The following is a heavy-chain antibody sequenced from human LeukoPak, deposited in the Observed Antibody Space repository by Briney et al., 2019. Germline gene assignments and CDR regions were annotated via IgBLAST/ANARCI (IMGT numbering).Heavy chain of an antibody. V-gene: IGHV3-23*01. J-gene: IGHJ4*02. CDR1: GFTFSSYA. CDR2: ISGSGGST. D-gene: IGHD3-22*01. Sequence: GGSLRLSCAASGFTFSSYAMSWVRQAPGKGLEWVSAISGSGGSTYYADSVKGRFTISRDNSKNSLYLQMNSLRAEDTAVYYCARGRDSSGYSPSDYWGQGTLVTVSS. CDR3: ARGRDSSGYSPSDY.